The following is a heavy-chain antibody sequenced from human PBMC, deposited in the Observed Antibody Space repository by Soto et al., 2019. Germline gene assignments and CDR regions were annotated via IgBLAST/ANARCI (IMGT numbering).Heavy chain of an antibody. CDR1: GYSFTSYG. D-gene: IGHD5-12*01. V-gene: IGHV1-18*01. J-gene: IGHJ6*02. CDR3: ARGGGYDSPYYYHGMDV. Sequence: GASVKVSCEASGYSFTSYGISWARHATEQGLEWMGWISAYNGNTNYADYVKGRFTMSRDNSKNTLYLQMNSLRAEDTAVYYCARGGGYDSPYYYHGMDVWGQGTTVTVSS. CDR2: ISAYNGNT.